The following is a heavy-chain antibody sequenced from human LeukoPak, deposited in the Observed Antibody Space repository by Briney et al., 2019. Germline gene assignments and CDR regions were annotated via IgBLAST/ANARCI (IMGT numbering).Heavy chain of an antibody. D-gene: IGHD6-19*01. CDR3: ARHGIGAVPAEYVDY. CDR2: IYYSGNT. J-gene: IGHJ4*02. V-gene: IGHV4-59*08. Sequence: HSETLSLTCTVSGGSINGYYCSWIRQPPGRGLEWIGYIYYSGNTNYSPSLKSRVTISVDASRNQFSLRLSSVTAADTAVYFCARHGIGAVPAEYVDYWGQGTLVAVSS. CDR1: GGSINGYY.